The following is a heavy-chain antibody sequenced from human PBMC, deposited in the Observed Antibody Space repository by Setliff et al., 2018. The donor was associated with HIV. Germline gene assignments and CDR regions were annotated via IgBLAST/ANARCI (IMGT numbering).Heavy chain of an antibody. D-gene: IGHD4-17*01. Sequence: GESLKISCRGSGYNFPNYWIAWVRQMPGKGLEWMGIIYPDNSDARYGPSFQGQVTISVDKSLRTAYLQWSSLKTSDTAFYFCARGADYRDVWGQGTLVTVS. CDR3: ARGADYRDV. CDR2: IYPDNSDA. V-gene: IGHV5-51*01. CDR1: GYNFPNYW. J-gene: IGHJ4*02.